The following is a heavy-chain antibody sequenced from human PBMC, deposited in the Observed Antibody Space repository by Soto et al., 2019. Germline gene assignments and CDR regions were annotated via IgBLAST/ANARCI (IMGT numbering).Heavy chain of an antibody. CDR1: GFTFSSYG. CDR2: IWYDGSNK. Sequence: GSLRLSCAASGFTFSSYGMHWVRQAPGKGLEWVAVIWYDGSNKYYADSVKGRFTISRDNSKNTLYLQMNSLRAEDTAVYYCAKDLYVQPPSGWFDPWGQGTVVTVSS. D-gene: IGHD1-26*01. CDR3: AKDLYVQPPSGWFDP. V-gene: IGHV3-33*06. J-gene: IGHJ5*02.